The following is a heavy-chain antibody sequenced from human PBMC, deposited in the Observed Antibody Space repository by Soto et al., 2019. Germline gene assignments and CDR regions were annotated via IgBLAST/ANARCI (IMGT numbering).Heavy chain of an antibody. CDR1: GFTFSSYD. D-gene: IGHD6-13*01. V-gene: IGHV3-13*04. CDR2: IGTAGDT. CDR3: VRVDSGRWYRDGMDV. J-gene: IGHJ6*02. Sequence: EVQLVESGGGLVQPGGSLRLSCAASGFTFSSYDMHWVRQATGKGLEWVSAIGTAGDTYYPGSVKGRFTISRENAENSLYLQRNSLRAGDTAVYYCVRVDSGRWYRDGMDVWGQGTTVTVSS.